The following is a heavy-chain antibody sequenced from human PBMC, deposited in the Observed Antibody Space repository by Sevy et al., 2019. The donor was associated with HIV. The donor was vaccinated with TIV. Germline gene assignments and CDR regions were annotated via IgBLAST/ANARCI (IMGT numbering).Heavy chain of an antibody. CDR2: ISWHSANL. Sequence: GGSLRLSCAASGFTFDDYAMHWVRQAPGKGLEWVSGISWHSANLGYADSVKGRFSISRDNVKNSLYLQMNSLRAEDTALYYCAKAENRPYSSGGYDYWGQGTLVTVSS. CDR3: AKAENRPYSSGGYDY. J-gene: IGHJ4*02. V-gene: IGHV3-9*01. D-gene: IGHD6-19*01. CDR1: GFTFDDYA.